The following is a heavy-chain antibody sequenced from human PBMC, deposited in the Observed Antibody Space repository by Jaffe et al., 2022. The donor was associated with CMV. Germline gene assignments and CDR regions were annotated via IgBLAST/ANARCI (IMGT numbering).Heavy chain of an antibody. D-gene: IGHD3-16*01. CDR3: ARGLWGGDYMDV. Sequence: EVQLVESGGGLVQPGGSLRLSCAASGFTFSSYEMNWVRQAPGKGLEWVSYISSSGSTIYYADSVKGRFTISRDNAKNSLYLQMNSLRAEDTAVYYCARGLWGGDYMDVWGKGTTVTVSS. V-gene: IGHV3-48*03. J-gene: IGHJ6*03. CDR1: GFTFSSYE. CDR2: ISSSGSTI.